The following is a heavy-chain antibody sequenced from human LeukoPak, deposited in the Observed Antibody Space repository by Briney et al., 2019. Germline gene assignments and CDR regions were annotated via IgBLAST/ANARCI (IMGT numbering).Heavy chain of an antibody. V-gene: IGHV3-64*01. J-gene: IGHJ6*03. Sequence: PGGSLRLSCAASGFTFSSYAMHWVRQAPGKGLEYVSAISSNGGSTYYANSVKGRFTISRDNSKNTLYLQMGSLRAKDMAVYYCARDAGTVPKDDYYYYMDVWGKGTTVTVSS. CDR2: ISSNGGST. CDR3: ARDAGTVPKDDYYYYMDV. CDR1: GFTFSSYA. D-gene: IGHD4-11*01.